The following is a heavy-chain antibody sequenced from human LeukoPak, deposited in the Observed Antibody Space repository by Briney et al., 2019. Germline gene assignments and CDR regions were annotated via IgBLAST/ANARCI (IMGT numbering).Heavy chain of an antibody. J-gene: IGHJ3*02. CDR1: GFTFSSYN. CDR2: ISTSGSYI. V-gene: IGHV3-21*01. CDR3: ARENSAYERGGPRGAFDI. Sequence: GGSLRLSCAASGFTFSSYNMNWVRQAPGKGLEWVSFISTSGSYIYDADSVMGRFTISRDNAKNSLYLQMNSLRAEDTAVYYCARENSAYERGGPRGAFDIWGRGTMVTVSS. D-gene: IGHD1-14*01.